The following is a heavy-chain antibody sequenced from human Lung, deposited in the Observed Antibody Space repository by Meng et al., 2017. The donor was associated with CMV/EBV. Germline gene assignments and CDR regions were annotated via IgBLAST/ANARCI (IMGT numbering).Heavy chain of an antibody. V-gene: IGHV3-30*04. J-gene: IGHJ4*02. CDR1: GYSFGNYA. CDR2: ISYDGDKK. D-gene: IGHD3-22*01. Sequence: GESXKISCVGSGYSFGNYAMHWVRQAPGKGLEWVAVISYDGDKKFYTDSVKGRFPISRDNSKNTLILQMNSLRTEDTAVYYCARVYYDSTNYYFSFGYLGQGXLVTVSS. CDR3: ARVYYDSTNYYFSFGY.